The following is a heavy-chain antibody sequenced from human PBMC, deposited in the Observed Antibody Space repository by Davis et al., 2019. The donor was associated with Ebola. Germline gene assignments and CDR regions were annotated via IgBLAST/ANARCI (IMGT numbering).Heavy chain of an antibody. J-gene: IGHJ5*02. D-gene: IGHD2-21*01. V-gene: IGHV3-53*01. CDR2: IYSGGST. CDR1: GFTVSSNY. CDR3: ARDTVMETPGAPWFDP. Sequence: GESLKISCAASGFTVSSNYMSWVRQAPGKGLEWVSVIYSGGSTYYADSVKGRFTISRDNSKNTLYLQMNSLRAEDTAVYYCARDTVMETPGAPWFDPWGQGTLVTVSS.